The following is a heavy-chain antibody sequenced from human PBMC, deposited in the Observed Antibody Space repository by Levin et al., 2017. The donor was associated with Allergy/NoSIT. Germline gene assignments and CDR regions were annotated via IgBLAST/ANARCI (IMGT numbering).Heavy chain of an antibody. V-gene: IGHV3-7*01. Sequence: GESLKISCAASGFTFSSYWMSWVRQAPGKGLEWVANIKQDGSEKYYVDSVKGRFTISRDNAKNSLYLQMNSLRAEDTAVYYCARGGYDSSGYYRGHDDYWGQGTLVTVSS. D-gene: IGHD3-22*01. CDR1: GFTFSSYW. CDR3: ARGGYDSSGYYRGHDDY. J-gene: IGHJ4*02. CDR2: IKQDGSEK.